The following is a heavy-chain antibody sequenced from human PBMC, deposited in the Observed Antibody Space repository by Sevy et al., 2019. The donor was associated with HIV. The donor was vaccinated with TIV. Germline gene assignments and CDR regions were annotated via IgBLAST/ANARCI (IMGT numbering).Heavy chain of an antibody. V-gene: IGHV3-23*01. J-gene: IGHJ6*02. CDR3: AKDLEVYYYDSSGYPPPYYYYYGMDV. D-gene: IGHD3-22*01. CDR2: ISGSGGST. Sequence: GGSLRLSCAASGFTFSSYAMSWVRQAPGMGLEWVSAISGSGGSTYYADSVKGRFTISRDNSKNTLYLQMNSLRAEDTAVYYCAKDLEVYYYDSSGYPPPYYYYYGMDVWGQGTTVTVSS. CDR1: GFTFSSYA.